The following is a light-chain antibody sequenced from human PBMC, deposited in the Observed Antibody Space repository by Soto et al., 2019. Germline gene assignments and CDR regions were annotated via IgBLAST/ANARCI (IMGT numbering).Light chain of an antibody. Sequence: EFVVTQSPVTLSLYPGERATLSCRASQTVRNNYLAWYQQKPGQAPRLLIYDASTSATGIPDRFSGGGSGTDFTLAISRLEPEDSAVYYCQQFSSYPLTFGGGTKVDIK. V-gene: IGKV3-20*01. CDR3: QQFSSYPLT. J-gene: IGKJ4*01. CDR1: QTVRNNY. CDR2: DAS.